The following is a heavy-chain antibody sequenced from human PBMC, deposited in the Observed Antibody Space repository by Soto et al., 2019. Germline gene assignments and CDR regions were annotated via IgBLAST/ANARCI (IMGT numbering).Heavy chain of an antibody. CDR2: IIPIFGTS. J-gene: IGHJ6*02. V-gene: IGHV1-69*13. CDR3: ARGPSSGGDWLGYYYGMDV. D-gene: IGHD2-21*02. Sequence: SVKVSCKASGGSFSSYAISWLRQAPGQGLEWMGGIIPIFGTSNYAQKFQGRVTITADESTSTGYMETSSLTSEDTAVYYCARGPSSGGDWLGYYYGMDVWGQGTTVTVSS. CDR1: GGSFSSYA.